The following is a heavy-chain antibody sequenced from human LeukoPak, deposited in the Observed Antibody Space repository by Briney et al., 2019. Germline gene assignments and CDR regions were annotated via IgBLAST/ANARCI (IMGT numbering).Heavy chain of an antibody. Sequence: PSETLSLTCDVSGGSISTTNWWTWVRQPPGKGLEWIGEIHYGGSATYNPSLNSRVSISLDKSKNQFSLKLRSVTAADKAVYYCVRNGPTAAGAFDIWGQGTPVTVSS. CDR1: GGSISTTNW. J-gene: IGHJ3*02. CDR3: VRNGPTAAGAFDI. V-gene: IGHV4-4*02. D-gene: IGHD6-13*01. CDR2: IHYGGSA.